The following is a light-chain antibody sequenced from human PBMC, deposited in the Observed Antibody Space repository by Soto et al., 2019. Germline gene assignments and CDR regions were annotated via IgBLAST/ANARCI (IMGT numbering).Light chain of an antibody. J-gene: IGKJ1*01. CDR3: QQSYSTSPT. CDR2: AAS. Sequence: DIQMTQSPSSLSASVGDRVTITCRAGQSISSSLKWYHQIPGKAPKLLIYAASSLQSGVPSRFRGSGSGTDFTLTIISLQPEDFATYYCQQSYSTSPTFGQGTKVEI. CDR1: QSISSS. V-gene: IGKV1-39*01.